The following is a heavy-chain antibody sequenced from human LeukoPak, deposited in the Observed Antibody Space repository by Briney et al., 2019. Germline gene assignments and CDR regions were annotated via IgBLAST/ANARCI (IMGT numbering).Heavy chain of an antibody. CDR2: ISAYNGNT. D-gene: IGHD6-13*01. Sequence: WASVKVSCKASGYTFTSYGISWVRQAPGQGLEWMGWISAYNGNTNYAQKLQGRVTMTTDTSTSTAYMELRSLRSDDTAVYYCARGHLYSSSWYGPLGYWGQGTLVTVSS. CDR3: ARGHLYSSSWYGPLGY. J-gene: IGHJ4*02. V-gene: IGHV1-18*01. CDR1: GYTFTSYG.